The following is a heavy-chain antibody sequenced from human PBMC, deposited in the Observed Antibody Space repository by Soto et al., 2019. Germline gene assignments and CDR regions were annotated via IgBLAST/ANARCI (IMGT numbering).Heavy chain of an antibody. CDR1: GASISRGDDY. CDR3: GRHGNYDIGWFDP. V-gene: IGHV4-30-4*01. D-gene: IGHD3-9*01. J-gene: IGHJ5*02. Sequence: QVQLQESGPGLVKPSQTLSLTCTVSGASISRGDDYWSWIRQPPGKGLEWIGYTHYSGIVNYNPSLKSRVTISADASRSHVALILKSVTAADTAVYYCGRHGNYDIGWFDPWGQGILVTVSS. CDR2: THYSGIV.